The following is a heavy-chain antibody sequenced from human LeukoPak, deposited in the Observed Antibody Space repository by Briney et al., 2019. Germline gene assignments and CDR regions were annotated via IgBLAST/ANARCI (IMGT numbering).Heavy chain of an antibody. Sequence: PGGSLRLSCAASGFTFSSYSMNWVRQAPGKGLEWVSSISSSSSYIYYADSVKGRFTISRDNAKNSLYLQMNSLRAEDTAVYYCARDMEDWTSTDSNWYFDLWGRGTLVTVSS. CDR1: GFTFSSYS. J-gene: IGHJ2*01. CDR3: ARDMEDWTSTDSNWYFDL. D-gene: IGHD3/OR15-3a*01. V-gene: IGHV3-21*04. CDR2: ISSSSSYI.